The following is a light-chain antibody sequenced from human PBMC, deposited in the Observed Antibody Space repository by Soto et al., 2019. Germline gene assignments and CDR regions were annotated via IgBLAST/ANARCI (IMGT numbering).Light chain of an antibody. CDR3: QQTYSTPIT. Sequence: DIQMTQSPSTLSASVGDRDTITCRASQSISSWLAWYQQKPGKAPKLLIYAASSLQSGVPSRFSGSGSGTDFTLTISSLQPEDFVTYYCQQTYSTPITFGQGRRLEI. CDR1: QSISSW. J-gene: IGKJ5*01. CDR2: AAS. V-gene: IGKV1-39*01.